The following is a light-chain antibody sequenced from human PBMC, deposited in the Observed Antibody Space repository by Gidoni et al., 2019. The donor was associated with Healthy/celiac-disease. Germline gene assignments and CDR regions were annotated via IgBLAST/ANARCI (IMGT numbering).Light chain of an antibody. CDR2: VAS. J-gene: IGKJ2*01. Sequence: EIVLTQSPGTLSLSPGERATISCRASQSVSSSYLAWYQQKPGQAPRLLIYVASSRATGIPDRFSGSVSGTDFTLTISRLEPEDFAVYYCQQYGSSPVTFGQGTKLEIK. CDR3: QQYGSSPVT. V-gene: IGKV3-20*01. CDR1: QSVSSSY.